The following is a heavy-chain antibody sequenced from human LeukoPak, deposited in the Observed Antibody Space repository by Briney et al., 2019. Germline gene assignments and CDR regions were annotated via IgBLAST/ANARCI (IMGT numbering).Heavy chain of an antibody. V-gene: IGHV3-21*05. CDR1: GFIFSDYS. Sequence: PGGSLRLSCAASGFIFSDYSMNWVRQPPGKGLEWISYVGIDSGNTKYADSVKGRFTISGDSAKKSLYLQMNSLRVEDTAVYYCARDYRFAFDNWGQGTLVTVSS. CDR3: ARDYRFAFDN. J-gene: IGHJ4*02. CDR2: VGIDSGNT.